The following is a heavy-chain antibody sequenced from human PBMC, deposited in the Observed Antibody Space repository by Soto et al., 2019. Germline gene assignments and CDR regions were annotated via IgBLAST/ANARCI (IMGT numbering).Heavy chain of an antibody. J-gene: IGHJ5*02. D-gene: IGHD3-9*01. CDR2: INPSGGST. Sequence: GASVKVSCKASGYTFTSYYMHWVRQAPGQGLEWMGIINPSGGSTSYAQKFQGRVTMTRDTSTSTVYMELSSLRSEDTAEYYCARAPPGYDILPAPLTNWFDPWGQGTLVTVSS. CDR3: ARAPPGYDILPAPLTNWFDP. CDR1: GYTFTSYY. V-gene: IGHV1-46*03.